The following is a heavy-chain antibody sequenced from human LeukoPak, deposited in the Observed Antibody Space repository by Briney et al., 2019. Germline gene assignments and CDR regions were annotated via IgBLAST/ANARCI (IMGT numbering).Heavy chain of an antibody. CDR2: ISGSGDST. CDR3: ARGGAYYSDSSGSFDY. D-gene: IGHD3-22*01. J-gene: IGHJ4*02. CDR1: GFTFSTYA. V-gene: IGHV3-23*01. Sequence: GGSLRLSCAASGFTFSTYAVNWVRQAPGKGLEWVSTISGSGDSTYYADSVKGRFTISRDNAKNTLYLRMNSLRADDTAVYYCARGGAYYSDSSGSFDYWGQGTLVTVSS.